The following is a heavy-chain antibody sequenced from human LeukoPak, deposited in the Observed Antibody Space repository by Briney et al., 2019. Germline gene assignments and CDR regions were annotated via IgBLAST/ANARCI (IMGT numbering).Heavy chain of an antibody. J-gene: IGHJ4*02. CDR2: IYYSGST. CDR1: GGSISSSSYY. V-gene: IGHV4-39*01. D-gene: IGHD1-26*01. Sequence: SETLSLTCTVSGGSISSSSYYWGWIRQPPGKGLEWIGSIYYSGSTYYNPSLKSRVTISVDTSKNQFSLKLSSVTAADTAVYYCARHGIVGATNYFDYWGQGTLGTVSS. CDR3: ARHGIVGATNYFDY.